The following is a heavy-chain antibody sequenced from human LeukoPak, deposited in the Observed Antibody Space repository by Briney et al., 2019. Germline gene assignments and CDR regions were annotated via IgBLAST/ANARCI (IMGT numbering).Heavy chain of an antibody. J-gene: IGHJ4*02. D-gene: IGHD2-15*01. V-gene: IGHV4-30-4*01. CDR2: IYYSGST. Sequence: SETLSLTCSVSGGSISSGDYYWSWIRQPPGKGLEWIGYIYYSGSTYYNPPLKSRVTISVDTSKNQFSLKLSSVTAADTAVYYCARAGGPSGYWGQGTLVTVSS. CDR3: ARAGGPSGY. CDR1: GGSISSGDYY.